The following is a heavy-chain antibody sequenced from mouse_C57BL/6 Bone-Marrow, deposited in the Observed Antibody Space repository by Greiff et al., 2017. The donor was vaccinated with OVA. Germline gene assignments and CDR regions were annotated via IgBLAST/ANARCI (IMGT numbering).Heavy chain of an antibody. CDR2: IHPNSGST. Sequence: QVQLQQPGAELVKPGASVKLSCKASGYTFTSYWMHWVKQRPGQGLEWIGMIHPNSGSTNYNEKFKSKATLTVDKSSSTAYMQLSSLTSEDSAVYYGARPCYYGSRPWFAYWGQGTLVTVSA. CDR1: GYTFTSYW. V-gene: IGHV1-64*01. D-gene: IGHD1-1*01. J-gene: IGHJ3*01. CDR3: ARPCYYGSRPWFAY.